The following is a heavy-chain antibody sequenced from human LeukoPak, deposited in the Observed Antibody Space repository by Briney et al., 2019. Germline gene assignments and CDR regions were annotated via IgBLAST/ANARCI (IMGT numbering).Heavy chain of an antibody. Sequence: SETLSLTCTVSGGSISSYYWSWIRQPPGKGLEWIGYIYYSGSTNYNPSLKSRVTISVDTSKNQFSLKLSSVTAADTAVYYCARAVMVRGDTTFDYWGQGTLVTVSS. CDR3: ARAVMVRGDTTFDY. D-gene: IGHD3-10*01. J-gene: IGHJ4*02. V-gene: IGHV4-59*01. CDR1: GGSISSYY. CDR2: IYYSGST.